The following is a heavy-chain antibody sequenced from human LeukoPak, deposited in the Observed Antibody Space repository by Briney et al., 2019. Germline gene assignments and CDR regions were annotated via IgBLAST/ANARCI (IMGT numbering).Heavy chain of an antibody. V-gene: IGHV3-48*04. J-gene: IGHJ4*02. CDR2: ISSSSTTI. CDR1: GFTFSSYS. D-gene: IGHD3-9*01. Sequence: GGSLRLSCVASGFTFSSYSINWVRQAPGKGLEWVAYISSSSTTIYYEDAVKGRFTITRDNAKHSLYLQMNSLRAEDTAVYYRARSFYYDTLTGYYFFDYWGQGTLVTVSS. CDR3: ARSFYYDTLTGYYFFDY.